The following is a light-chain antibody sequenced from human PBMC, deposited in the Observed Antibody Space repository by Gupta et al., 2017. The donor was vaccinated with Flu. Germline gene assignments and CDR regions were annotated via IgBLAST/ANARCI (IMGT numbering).Light chain of an antibody. V-gene: IGLV2-14*01. Sequence: QPALTQPASLSGSPGQSITISCTGTSSNVGGYNYVSWYQQHPGKAPKLMIYEVSNRPSGVSNRFSGSKSGNTASLTISGLQAEDEADYYCSSYTSSSVVFGGGTKLTVL. CDR1: SSNVGGYNY. CDR3: SSYTSSSVV. CDR2: EVS. J-gene: IGLJ2*01.